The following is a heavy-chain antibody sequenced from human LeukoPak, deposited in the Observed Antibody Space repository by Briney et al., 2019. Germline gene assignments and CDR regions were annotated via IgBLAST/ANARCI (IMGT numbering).Heavy chain of an antibody. D-gene: IGHD6-19*01. V-gene: IGHV4-39*01. CDR2: IYYSGST. J-gene: IGHJ6*03. CDR1: GGSISSSSYY. CDR3: ASARSGWSLNYYHYYMDV. Sequence: SETLSLTCTVSGGSISSSSYYWGWIRQPPGKGLEWIGNIYYSGSTYYNPSLESRVTISVDTSKNQFSLKLTSVTAADTAVYYCASARSGWSLNYYHYYMDVWGKGTTVTVSS.